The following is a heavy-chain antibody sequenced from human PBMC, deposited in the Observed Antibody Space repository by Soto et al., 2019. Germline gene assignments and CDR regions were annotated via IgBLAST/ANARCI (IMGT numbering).Heavy chain of an antibody. D-gene: IGHD6-13*01. CDR1: GFTFSSYG. CDR3: ARDWGRSSWPYYYYGMDV. CDR2: ISYDGSNK. Sequence: VGSLRLSCAASGFTFSSYGMHWVRQAPGKGLEWVAVISYDGSNKYYADSVKGRFTISRDNAKNSLYLQMNSLRAEDTAVYYCARDWGRSSWPYYYYGMDVWGQGTTVTVSS. J-gene: IGHJ6*02. V-gene: IGHV3-30*03.